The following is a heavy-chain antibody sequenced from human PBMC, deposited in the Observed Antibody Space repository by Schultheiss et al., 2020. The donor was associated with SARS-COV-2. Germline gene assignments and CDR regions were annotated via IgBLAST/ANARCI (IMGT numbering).Heavy chain of an antibody. Sequence: ASVKVSCKASGYTFTSYGISWVRQAPGQGLEWMGWISAYNGNTNYAQKLQGRVTMTTDTSTSTAYMELRSLRSDDTAVYYCARDFPQGAYSTHVYYDYYGMDVWGQGTTVTVSS. D-gene: IGHD3-3*01. CDR1: GYTFTSYG. V-gene: IGHV1-18*01. CDR3: ARDFPQGAYSTHVYYDYYGMDV. CDR2: ISAYNGNT. J-gene: IGHJ6*02.